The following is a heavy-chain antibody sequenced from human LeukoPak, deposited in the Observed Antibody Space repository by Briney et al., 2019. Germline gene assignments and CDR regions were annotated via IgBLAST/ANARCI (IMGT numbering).Heavy chain of an antibody. CDR3: ARDIGAYYGSGSNWFDP. CDR2: INHSGST. CDR1: GGSFSGYY. D-gene: IGHD3-10*01. V-gene: IGHV4-34*01. Sequence: SETLSLTCAIYGGSFSGYYWSWIRQPPGKGLEWIGEINHSGSTNYNPSLKSRVTISLDTSKNQFSLKLSSVTAADTAVYYCARDIGAYYGSGSNWFDPWGQGTLVTVSS. J-gene: IGHJ5*02.